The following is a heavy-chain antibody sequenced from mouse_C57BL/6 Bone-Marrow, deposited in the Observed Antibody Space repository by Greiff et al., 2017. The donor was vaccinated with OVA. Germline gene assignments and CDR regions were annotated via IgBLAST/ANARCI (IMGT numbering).Heavy chain of an antibody. Sequence: VQLKQSGPVLVKPGASVKMSCKASGYTFTDYYMNWVKQSHGKSLEWIGVINPYNGGTSYNQKFKGKATLTVDKSSSTAYMELNSLTSEDSAVYYCASLLLRFDYWGQGTTLTVSS. V-gene: IGHV1-19*01. CDR2: INPYNGGT. CDR1: GYTFTDYY. J-gene: IGHJ2*01. CDR3: ASLLLRFDY. D-gene: IGHD1-1*01.